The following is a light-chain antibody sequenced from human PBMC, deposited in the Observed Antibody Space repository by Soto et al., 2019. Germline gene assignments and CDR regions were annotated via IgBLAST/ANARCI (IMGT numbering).Light chain of an antibody. J-gene: IGKJ1*01. CDR1: QSLSFW. CDR3: QQYYSYPRT. Sequence: QITQSPTTLAADVDDRVPITFRASQSLSFWLAWFQQKPGKAPQYLIQAASILQSGVPSRFSGSGSGTDFTLTISCLQSEDFATYYCQQYYSYPRTFGQGTKVDIK. CDR2: AAS. V-gene: IGKV1-5*01.